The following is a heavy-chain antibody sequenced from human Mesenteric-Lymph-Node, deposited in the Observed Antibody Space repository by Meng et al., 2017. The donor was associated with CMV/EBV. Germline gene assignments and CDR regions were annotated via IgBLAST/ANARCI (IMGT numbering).Heavy chain of an antibody. CDR1: GGSVNSGSHY. D-gene: IGHD1-26*01. J-gene: IGHJ4*02. Sequence: SETLSLTCTVSGGSVNSGSHYWSWIRQPPGRGLEWVGSVYYSGSTNYNPSLKSRVTISIDTSKNQFSLKMRSVTAADTAVYYCARLYGWDHYYFDSWGQGTLVTVSS. CDR3: ARLYGWDHYYFDS. V-gene: IGHV4-61*01. CDR2: VYYSGST.